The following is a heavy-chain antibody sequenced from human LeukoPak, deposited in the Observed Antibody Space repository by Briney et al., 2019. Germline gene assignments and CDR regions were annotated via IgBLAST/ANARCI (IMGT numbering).Heavy chain of an antibody. CDR1: GGSFSGYY. J-gene: IGHJ3*02. CDR3: AKDSSHYYDSSGHAFDI. CDR2: INHSGST. V-gene: IGHV4-34*01. Sequence: SETLSLTCAVYGGSFSGYYWSWIRQPPGKGLEWMGEINHSGSTNYNPSLKSRVTISVDTSKNQFSLKLSSVTAADTAVYYCAKDSSHYYDSSGHAFDIWGQGTMVTVSS. D-gene: IGHD3-22*01.